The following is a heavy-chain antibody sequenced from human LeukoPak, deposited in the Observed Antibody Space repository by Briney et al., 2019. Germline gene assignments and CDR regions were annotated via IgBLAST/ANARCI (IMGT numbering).Heavy chain of an antibody. D-gene: IGHD4-17*01. CDR1: GFTLSSYW. V-gene: IGHV3-7*01. J-gene: IGHJ4*02. Sequence: GGSLRLSCAASGFTLSSYWMSWVRQAPGKGLEWVANINEDGSGKYYVDSVKGRFTVSRDNAKNSVYLQMNSLRDEDTAICYCARYSWTATSWYWGQGTLVTVSS. CDR2: INEDGSGK. CDR3: ARYSWTATSWY.